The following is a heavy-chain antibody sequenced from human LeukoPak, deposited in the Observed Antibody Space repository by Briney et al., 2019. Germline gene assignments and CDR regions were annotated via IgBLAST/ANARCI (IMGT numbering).Heavy chain of an antibody. J-gene: IGHJ4*02. Sequence: GGSLRLSCAVSGFTFSTSPMAWVRQAPGKGLEWVSSIHAGGSDPFCADSVQGRCTISRDNSKNTLFLQLNNLRAEDTAIYFCVKGGHHFNPFYNWGQGTLVTVSS. CDR2: IHAGGSDP. CDR1: GFTFSTSP. CDR3: VKGGHHFNPFYN. V-gene: IGHV3-23*01.